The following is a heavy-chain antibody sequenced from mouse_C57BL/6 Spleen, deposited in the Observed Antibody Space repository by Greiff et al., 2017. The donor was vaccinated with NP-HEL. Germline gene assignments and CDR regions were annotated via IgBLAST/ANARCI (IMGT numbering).Heavy chain of an antibody. CDR2: INPSSGYT. V-gene: IGHV1-4*01. Sequence: QVQLKQSGAELARPGASVKMSCKASGYTFTSYTMHWVKQRPGQGLEWIGYINPSSGYTKYNQKFKDKATLTADKSSSTAYMQLSSLTSEDSAVYYCARYEDYVAMDYWGQGTSVTVSS. D-gene: IGHD2-12*01. CDR3: ARYEDYVAMDY. CDR1: GYTFTSYT. J-gene: IGHJ4*01.